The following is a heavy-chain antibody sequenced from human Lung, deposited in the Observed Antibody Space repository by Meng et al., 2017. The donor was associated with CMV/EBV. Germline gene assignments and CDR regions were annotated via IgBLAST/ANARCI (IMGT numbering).Heavy chain of an antibody. CDR1: GFTFSNAW. Sequence: RVEAGGDSVKPGGSLRLSCAGSGFTFSNAWMSWVRQAPGKGLEWVGRIKSKTDGETADYNAPVKGRFTISRDDSKNTLYLQMNSLKTEDTAIYYCIWNDLGDYWGQGTLVTVSS. CDR3: IWNDLGDY. CDR2: IKSKTDGETA. V-gene: IGHV3-15*01. D-gene: IGHD1-1*01. J-gene: IGHJ4*02.